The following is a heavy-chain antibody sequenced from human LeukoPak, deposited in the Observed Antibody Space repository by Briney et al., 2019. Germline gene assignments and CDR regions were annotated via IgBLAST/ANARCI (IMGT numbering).Heavy chain of an antibody. CDR1: GGSVSSSNYY. V-gene: IGHV4-39*07. CDR2: LCYGVVT. CDR3: AETGSMGLRIDY. D-gene: IGHD7-27*01. J-gene: IGHJ4*02. Sequence: SETLSLTCTVSGGSVSSSNYYWGWIRQPPGKGLEWIGSLCYGVVTYYNPSLKSRVTISVDTSKNQFSLKLSSVTAADTAVYYCAETGSMGLRIDYWGRGTLVTVSS.